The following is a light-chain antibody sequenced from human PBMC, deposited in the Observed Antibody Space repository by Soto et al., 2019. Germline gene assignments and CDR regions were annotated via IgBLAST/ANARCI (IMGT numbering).Light chain of an antibody. Sequence: EIVLTQSPATLSLSPGERATLSCRSSQSVSSYLAWYQQKPGQAPRLLIYDASNRAPGIPARFSGSGSGTDFTLTISSLEPEDFAVYDCPLRCNWLFTFGQGTQLEIK. V-gene: IGKV3-11*01. CDR2: DAS. CDR1: QSVSSY. J-gene: IGKJ2*01. CDR3: PLRCNWLFT.